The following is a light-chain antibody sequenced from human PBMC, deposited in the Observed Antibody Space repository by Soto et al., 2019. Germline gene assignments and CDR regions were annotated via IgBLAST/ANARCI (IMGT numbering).Light chain of an antibody. Sequence: EIVLTQSPATLSLSPGERATLSCRASQSVGSNLAWYQQKPGQAPRLLIHDASNRATGIPARFSGSGSGTAFTLTISSLEPEDFAVYYCQQRSSWWTFGQGTKVEIK. J-gene: IGKJ1*01. V-gene: IGKV3-11*01. CDR2: DAS. CDR1: QSVGSN. CDR3: QQRSSWWT.